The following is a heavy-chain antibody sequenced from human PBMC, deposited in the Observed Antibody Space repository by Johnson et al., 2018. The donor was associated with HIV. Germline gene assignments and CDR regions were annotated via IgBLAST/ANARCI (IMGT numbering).Heavy chain of an antibody. Sequence: QVQLVESGGGVVQPGKSLTLSCVGSGLSFSNFGIHWVRQAPGKGPEWVAVISYDGSNKYYADSVKGRFTISRDNSKNTLYLQMNSLRAEDTAVYYCARDSGRYSSSWATFGAFDIWGQGTMVTVSS. V-gene: IGHV3-30*03. CDR2: ISYDGSNK. D-gene: IGHD6-13*01. CDR3: ARDSGRYSSSWATFGAFDI. J-gene: IGHJ3*02. CDR1: GLSFSNFG.